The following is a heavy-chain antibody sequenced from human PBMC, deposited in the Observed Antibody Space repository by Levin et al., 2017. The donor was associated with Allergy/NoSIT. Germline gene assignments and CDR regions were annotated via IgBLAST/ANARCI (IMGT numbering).Heavy chain of an antibody. CDR3: VRLGTMITFGGVIATNWFDS. CDR2: IYYSGSM. J-gene: IGHJ5*01. Sequence: PSETLSLTCTVSGGSMSSTDYYWGWIRQPPGTGLEWIGSIYYSGSMYYNPSLKSRVTLSVDTSKNQFSLKLSSVTAADTAVYHCVRLGTMITFGGVIATNWFDSWGQGTLVTVSS. D-gene: IGHD3-16*02. CDR1: GGSMSSTDYY. V-gene: IGHV4-39*01.